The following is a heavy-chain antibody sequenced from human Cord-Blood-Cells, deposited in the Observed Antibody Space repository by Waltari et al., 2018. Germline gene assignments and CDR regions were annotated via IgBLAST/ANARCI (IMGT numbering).Heavy chain of an antibody. Sequence: QVQLVQSGAEVKKPGSSVKVSCKASGGTFSSYAISWVRQAPGQGLEWMGGSVPILGIANHAQKLQGRVTITADEATSTAYMELSSLRSEDTAVYYCARGGEGFTRFDPWGQGTLVTVSS. D-gene: IGHD3-10*01. V-gene: IGHV1-69*04. CDR1: GGTFSSYA. CDR2: SVPILGIA. J-gene: IGHJ5*02. CDR3: ARGGEGFTRFDP.